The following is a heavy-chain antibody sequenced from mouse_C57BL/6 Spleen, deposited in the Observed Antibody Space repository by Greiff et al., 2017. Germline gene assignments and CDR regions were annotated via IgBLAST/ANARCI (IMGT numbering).Heavy chain of an antibody. V-gene: IGHV5-17*01. CDR3: ARVSYYGNYDAMDY. CDR1: GFTFSDYG. CDR2: ISSGSSTI. Sequence: EVQVVESGGGLVKPGGSLKLSCAASGFTFSDYGMHWVRQAPEKGLEWVAYISSGSSTIYYAATVKGRFTISRDNAKNTLFLQMTSLRSEDTAMYYCARVSYYGNYDAMDYWGQGTSGTVSS. D-gene: IGHD2-10*01. J-gene: IGHJ4*01.